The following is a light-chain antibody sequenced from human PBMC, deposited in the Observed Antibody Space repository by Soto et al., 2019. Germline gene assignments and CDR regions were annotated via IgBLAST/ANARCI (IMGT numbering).Light chain of an antibody. CDR3: QQYGSSGT. Sequence: ERVLTQSPGPLSLSPGERATLSCRASQSVSNNYLAWYQQKPGQAPRLLIYGASNRATGIPDRFSGSGSGTDFTLTISRLEPEDFAVYYCQQYGSSGTFGQGTKVDIK. J-gene: IGKJ1*01. CDR2: GAS. V-gene: IGKV3-20*01. CDR1: QSVSNNY.